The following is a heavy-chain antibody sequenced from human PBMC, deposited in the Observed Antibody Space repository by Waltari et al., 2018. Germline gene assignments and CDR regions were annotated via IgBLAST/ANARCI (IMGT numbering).Heavy chain of an antibody. J-gene: IGHJ4*02. V-gene: IGHV3-30-3*01. CDR2: ISYDGSNK. CDR1: GFTFSSYA. D-gene: IGHD3-22*01. CDR3: ARVVYYDSSGYYDY. Sequence: QVQLVESGGGVVQPGRSLRLSCAASGFTFSSYAMHWVRQAPGKGLEWVAVISYDGSNKYYADYVKGRFTISRDNSKNTLYLQMNSLRAEDTAVYYCARVVYYDSSGYYDYWGQGTLVTVSS.